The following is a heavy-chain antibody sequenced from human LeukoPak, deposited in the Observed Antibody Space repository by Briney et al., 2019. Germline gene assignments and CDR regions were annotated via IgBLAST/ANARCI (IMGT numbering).Heavy chain of an antibody. V-gene: IGHV3-23*01. D-gene: IGHD3-10*01. CDR1: GFTFSSYA. J-gene: IGHJ6*02. Sequence: PGGSLRLSCAASGFTFSSYAMSWVRQAPGKGLEWVSAISGSGGSTYYADSVKGRFTISRDNSKNTLYLQMNSLRAEDTAVYYCAKSSGSYWNYYYGMDVWGQGTTVTVSS. CDR2: ISGSGGST. CDR3: AKSSGSYWNYYYGMDV.